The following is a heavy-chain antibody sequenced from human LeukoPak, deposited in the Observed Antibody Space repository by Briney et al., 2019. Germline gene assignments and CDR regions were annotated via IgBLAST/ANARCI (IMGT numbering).Heavy chain of an antibody. CDR2: IDSGGRLT. CDR1: GFDFNSHS. J-gene: IGHJ3*02. D-gene: IGHD3-22*01. V-gene: IGHV3-21*04. Sequence: GGSLRLSCAAAGFDFNSHSMNWVRQAPGKGLEWISHIDSGGRLTYYADSVKGRFTISRDNAKNSLYLQMNSLRAEGTAVYYCARGHTYYYDSSGAFDIWGQGTMVTVSS. CDR3: ARGHTYYYDSSGAFDI.